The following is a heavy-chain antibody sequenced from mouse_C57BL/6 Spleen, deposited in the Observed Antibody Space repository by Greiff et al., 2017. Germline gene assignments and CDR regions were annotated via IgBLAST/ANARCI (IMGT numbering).Heavy chain of an antibody. Sequence: QVQLQQPGAELVKPGASVKLSCKASGYTFTSYWMQWVKQRPGQGLEWIGEIDPSDSYTNYNQKFKGKATLTVDTSSSAAYMQLSSLTSEDSAVYYCARPGLAAMDDWGKGTSVTVSS. CDR1: GYTFTSYW. CDR3: ARPGLAAMDD. V-gene: IGHV1-50*01. J-gene: IGHJ4*01. CDR2: IDPSDSYT.